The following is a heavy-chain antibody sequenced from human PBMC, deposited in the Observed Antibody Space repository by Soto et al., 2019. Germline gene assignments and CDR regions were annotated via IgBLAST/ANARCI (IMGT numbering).Heavy chain of an antibody. D-gene: IGHD2-2*01. V-gene: IGHV4-39*01. J-gene: IGHJ5*02. CDR1: GGSVRSSSYY. Sequence: SETLSLTCTVSGGSVRSSSYYWGWIRQPPGKGLEWIGSISHSGSIYYNPSLKSRVTLSVDTSTNQFSLNLRSVTAADTAVYYCTKGYCISTTCYRSWFDPWGQGTLVTVSS. CDR3: TKGYCISTTCYRSWFDP. CDR2: ISHSGSI.